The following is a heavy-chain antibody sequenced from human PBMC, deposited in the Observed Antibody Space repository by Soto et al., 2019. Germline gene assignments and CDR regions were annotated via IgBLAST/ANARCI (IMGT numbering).Heavy chain of an antibody. V-gene: IGHV3-23*01. CDR3: AKHETTLLWFGVAAPDAFDI. Sequence: PGGSLRLSCAASGVTFSSYAMSWVRQAPGKGLEWVSAISGSGDNTYYADSVKGRFTISRDNSKNTLYLQMNSLRAEDTAVYYCAKHETTLLWFGVAAPDAFDIWGQGTMVTVSS. CDR2: ISGSGDNT. CDR1: GVTFSSYA. J-gene: IGHJ3*02. D-gene: IGHD3-10*01.